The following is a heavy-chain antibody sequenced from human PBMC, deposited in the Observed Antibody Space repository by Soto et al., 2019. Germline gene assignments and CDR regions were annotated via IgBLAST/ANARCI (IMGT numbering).Heavy chain of an antibody. CDR1: GFTFSSYA. CDR3: AKNQERELPRVIDF. V-gene: IGHV3-23*01. D-gene: IGHD1-7*01. CDR2: ISGSGGST. Sequence: RLSCAASGFTFSSYAMSWVRQAPGKGLEWVSAISGSGGSTYYADSVKGRFTISRDRSKNTLYLQMSSLRAEDTALYYCAKNQERELPRVIDFWGQGTLVTVSS. J-gene: IGHJ4*02.